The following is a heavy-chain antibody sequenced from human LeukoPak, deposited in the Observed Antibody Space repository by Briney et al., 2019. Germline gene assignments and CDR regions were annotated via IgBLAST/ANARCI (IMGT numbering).Heavy chain of an antibody. CDR3: ARSRCGHGHDMCYNQ. D-gene: IGHD1-1*01. CDR2: VSPGGYT. Sequence: PSETLSLTCAVSGLSISVYYWSWIRQCPGKGLEWIGEVSPGGYTNYNPPLQSRVIISEDPSESHLSLSLRSVTAADTAMYYCARSRCGHGHDMCYNQWAQGTLVTVSS. CDR1: GLSISVYY. V-gene: IGHV4-34*01. J-gene: IGHJ4*02.